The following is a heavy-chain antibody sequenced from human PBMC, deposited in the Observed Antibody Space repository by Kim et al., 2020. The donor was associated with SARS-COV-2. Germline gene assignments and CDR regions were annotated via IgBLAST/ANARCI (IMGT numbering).Heavy chain of an antibody. CDR1: GGSISSSNW. V-gene: IGHV4-4*02. CDR3: ARDQKRWFGGYYYYGMDV. J-gene: IGHJ6*02. Sequence: SETLSLTCAVSGGSISSSNWWSWVRQPPGKGLEWIGEIYHSGSTNYNPSLKSRVTISVDKSKNQFSLKLSSVTAADTAVYYCARDQKRWFGGYYYYGMDVWGQGTTVTVSS. D-gene: IGHD3-10*01. CDR2: IYHSGST.